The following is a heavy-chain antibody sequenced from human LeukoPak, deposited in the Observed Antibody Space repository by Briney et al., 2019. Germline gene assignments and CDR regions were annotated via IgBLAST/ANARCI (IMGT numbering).Heavy chain of an antibody. CDR1: GFTFSSYS. Sequence: GGSLRLSCAASGFTFSSYSMNWVRQAPGKGLEWVSYISSSSSTIYYADSVKCRFTISRDNAKNSLYLQMNSLRAEDTAVYYCARDNNNGGNSGVDYWGQGTLVTVSS. CDR2: ISSSSSTI. D-gene: IGHD4-23*01. V-gene: IGHV3-48*04. J-gene: IGHJ4*02. CDR3: ARDNNNGGNSGVDY.